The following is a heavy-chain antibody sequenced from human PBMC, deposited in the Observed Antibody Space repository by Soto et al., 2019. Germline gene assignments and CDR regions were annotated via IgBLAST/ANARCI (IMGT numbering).Heavy chain of an antibody. J-gene: IGHJ5*02. Sequence: QVQLQQWGAGLLKPSETLSLTCAVYGGSFSGYYWSWIRQPPGKGLEWIGEINHSGSTNYNPSLNSRVPISVDTSNNQCSVKLSSVTAADTAVYYCARGYRYRSYNWFDPWGQGTLVTVSA. V-gene: IGHV4-34*01. CDR1: GGSFSGYY. CDR2: INHSGST. D-gene: IGHD5-12*01. CDR3: ARGYRYRSYNWFDP.